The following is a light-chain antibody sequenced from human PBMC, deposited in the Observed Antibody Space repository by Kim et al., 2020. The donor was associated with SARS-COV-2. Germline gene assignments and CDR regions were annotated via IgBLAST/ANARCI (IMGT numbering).Light chain of an antibody. CDR1: QDISNY. CDR3: ERYNGART. J-gene: IGKJ4*01. Sequence: DIQMTQSPSSLSASVGDRVTIACRASQDISNYLAWYQQKSGKVPKLLISAASTLQSGVPSRFSGSGSGTDFTLTITNLQPADVATYYCERYNGARTFGGGTKVDIK. V-gene: IGKV1-27*01. CDR2: AAS.